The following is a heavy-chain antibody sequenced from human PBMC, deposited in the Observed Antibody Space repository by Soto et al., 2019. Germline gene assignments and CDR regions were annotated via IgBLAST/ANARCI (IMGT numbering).Heavy chain of an antibody. V-gene: IGHV3-48*02. CDR2: ISSSSSTI. Sequence: GGSLRLSCAASGFTFSSYEMNWVRQAPGKGLEWVSYISSSSSTIYYADSVKGRFTISRDNAKNSLYLQMNSLRDEDTAVYYCARDTELTGDTYYGMDVWGQGTTVTVSS. D-gene: IGHD7-27*01. J-gene: IGHJ6*02. CDR3: ARDTELTGDTYYGMDV. CDR1: GFTFSSYE.